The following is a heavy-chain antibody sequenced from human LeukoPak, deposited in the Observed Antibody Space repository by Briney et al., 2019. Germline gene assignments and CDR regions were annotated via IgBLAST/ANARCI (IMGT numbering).Heavy chain of an antibody. D-gene: IGHD3-16*01. CDR3: VRRNYVSGRIDP. Sequence: SETLSLTCTVSGGSISTSDYLWAWVRQPPGKGLEGIGHFYYNGVTSYSPSLKSRVTISVDTSRNQFSLNLTSVTAADTAVYYCVRRNYVSGRIDPWGQGTLVTVSS. CDR1: GGSISTSDYL. J-gene: IGHJ5*02. V-gene: IGHV4-39*01. CDR2: FYYNGVT.